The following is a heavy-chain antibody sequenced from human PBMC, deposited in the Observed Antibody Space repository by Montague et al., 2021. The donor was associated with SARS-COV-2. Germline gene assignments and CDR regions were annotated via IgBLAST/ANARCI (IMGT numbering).Heavy chain of an antibody. V-gene: IGHV1-58*01. CDR2: IVVGSGNT. J-gene: IGHJ6*02. CDR1: GFTFTSSA. D-gene: IGHD3-22*01. Sequence: SVKVSCKASGFTFTSSAVQWVRQARGHRLEWIGWIVVGSGNTNYAQKFQERVTITRDMSTSTAYMELSSLRSEDTAVYYCAAGPRTYYYDSSGYYGYYYGMDVWGQGTTVTVSS. CDR3: AAGPRTYYYDSSGYYGYYYGMDV.